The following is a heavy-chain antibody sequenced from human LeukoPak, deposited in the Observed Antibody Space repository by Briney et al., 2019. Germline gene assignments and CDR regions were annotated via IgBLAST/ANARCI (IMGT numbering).Heavy chain of an antibody. D-gene: IGHD3-3*01. J-gene: IGHJ3*02. CDR2: INPNSGGT. CDR1: GYTFTGYY. V-gene: IGHV1-2*02. CDR3: ARGPRITIFGVVMANDAFDI. Sequence: ASVKVSCKASGYTFTGYYMHWVRQAPGQGLEWMGWINPNSGGTNYAQKFQGRVTMTRDTSSSTAYMELSRLRFDDTVVYYRARGPRITIFGVVMANDAFDIWGQGTMVTVSS.